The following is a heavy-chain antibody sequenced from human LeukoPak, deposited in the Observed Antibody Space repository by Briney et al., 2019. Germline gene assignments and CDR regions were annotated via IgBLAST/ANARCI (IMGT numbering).Heavy chain of an antibody. V-gene: IGHV3-21*01. CDR1: GFTFSSYG. CDR2: ITSRNNYI. J-gene: IGHJ4*03. Sequence: GGSLRLSCAASGFTFSSYGMNWVRQAPGQGLKWVSSITSRNNYIYYVDTLKGRFTISRDNAKNSLYLEMNSLRAEDTAVYYCARDLLYCTSARCYFDYWGQGTLVTVSS. D-gene: IGHD2-2*01. CDR3: ARDLLYCTSARCYFDY.